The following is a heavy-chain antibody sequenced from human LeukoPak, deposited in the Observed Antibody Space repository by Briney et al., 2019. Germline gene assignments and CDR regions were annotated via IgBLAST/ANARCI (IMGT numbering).Heavy chain of an antibody. CDR1: GFTFDDYA. CDR3: AKDIDYYDSSGTTGGFDY. D-gene: IGHD3-22*01. V-gene: IGHV3-9*03. CDR2: ISWNSGSI. Sequence: PGGSLRLSCAASGFTFDDYAMHWVRQAPGRGLERVSGISWNSGSIGYADSVKGRFTISRDNAKNSLYLQMNSLRAEDMALYYCAKDIDYYDSSGTTGGFDYWGQGTLVTVSS. J-gene: IGHJ4*02.